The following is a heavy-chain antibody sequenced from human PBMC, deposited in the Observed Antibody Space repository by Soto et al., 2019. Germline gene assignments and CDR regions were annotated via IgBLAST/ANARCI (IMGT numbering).Heavy chain of an antibody. CDR1: GYSFTSTY. CDR2: INPAGGTT. CDR3: ALKVVTYYDN. D-gene: IGHD2-21*02. V-gene: IGHV1-46*01. J-gene: IGHJ4*02. Sequence: QVQLVQSGAEVKKPGASVRISCRASGYSFTSTYVHWVRQAPGQGPEWMGIINPAGGTTYYAPKFQGRLTITSDTSTDTVFMDLNDLTSEDTAVYFCALKVVTYYDNWGQGPLLTVSS.